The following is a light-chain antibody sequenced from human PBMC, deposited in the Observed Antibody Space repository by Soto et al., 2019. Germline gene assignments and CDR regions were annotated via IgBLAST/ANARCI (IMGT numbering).Light chain of an antibody. CDR1: QSVSSN. Sequence: EIVMTQSPATLSLSPGERATLSCRASQSVSSNLAWYQQKSGQAPRLLMYGASTRATGIPARFSGSGSGKEFTLTISSRPSEFLADYHCQRYNNWPRSFGPGTKVDIK. CDR2: GAS. J-gene: IGKJ3*01. V-gene: IGKV3-15*01. CDR3: QRYNNWPRS.